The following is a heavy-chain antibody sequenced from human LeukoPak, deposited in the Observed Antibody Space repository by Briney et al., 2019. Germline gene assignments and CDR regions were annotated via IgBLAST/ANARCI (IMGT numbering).Heavy chain of an antibody. J-gene: IGHJ6*03. D-gene: IGHD2-2*02. CDR2: ISSSSSTI. CDR3: ASGGYCSSTSCYNYYYYYMDV. V-gene: IGHV3-48*01. CDR1: GFTFSSYS. Sequence: PGGSLRLSCAASGFTFSSYSMNWVRQAPGKGLEWVSYISSSSSTIYYADSVKGRFTISRDNAKNSLYLQTNSLRAEDTAVYYCASGGYCSSTSCYNYYYYYMDVWGKGTTVTVSS.